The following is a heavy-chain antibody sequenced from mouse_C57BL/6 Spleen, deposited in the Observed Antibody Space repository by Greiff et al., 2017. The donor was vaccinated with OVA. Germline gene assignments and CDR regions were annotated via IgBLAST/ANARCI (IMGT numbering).Heavy chain of an antibody. CDR3: ARSSNWDEVYFDY. V-gene: IGHV1-4*01. D-gene: IGHD4-1*01. CDR1: GYTFTSYT. CDR2: INPSSGYT. J-gene: IGHJ2*01. Sequence: QVQLKQSGAELARPGASVKMSCKASGYTFTSYTMHWVKQRPGQGLEWIGYINPSSGYTKYNQKFKDKATLTADKSSSTAYMQLSSLTSEDSAVYYCARSSNWDEVYFDYWGQGTTLTVSS.